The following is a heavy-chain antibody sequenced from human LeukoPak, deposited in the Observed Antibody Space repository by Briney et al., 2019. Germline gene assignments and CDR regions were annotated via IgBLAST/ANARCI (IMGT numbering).Heavy chain of an antibody. CDR2: ISWNSGSI. CDR1: GFTFDDYA. V-gene: IGHV3-9*01. D-gene: IGHD3-16*01. J-gene: IGHJ2*01. CDR3: AKAGPFGVVHLYFDL. Sequence: PGGSLRLSCAASGFTFDDYAMHWVRQAPGQGLEWVSGISWNSGSIGYADSVMGRFTISRDNAKNSLYLQMNSLRAEDTALYYCAKAGPFGVVHLYFDLWGRGTLVTVSS.